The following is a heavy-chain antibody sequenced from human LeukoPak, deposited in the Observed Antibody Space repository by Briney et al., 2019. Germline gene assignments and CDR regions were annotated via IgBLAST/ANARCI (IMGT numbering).Heavy chain of an antibody. J-gene: IGHJ3*02. CDR3: ARANFMITFGDDAAFDI. CDR2: IYTSGST. V-gene: IGHV4-61*02. CDR1: GGSISSGGYS. D-gene: IGHD3-16*01. Sequence: RPSETLSLTCAVSGGSISSGGYSWSWIRQPPGKGLEWIGRIYTSGSTNYNPSLKSRVTMSVDTSKNQFSLKLSSVTAADTAVYYCARANFMITFGDDAAFDIWGQGTMVTVSS.